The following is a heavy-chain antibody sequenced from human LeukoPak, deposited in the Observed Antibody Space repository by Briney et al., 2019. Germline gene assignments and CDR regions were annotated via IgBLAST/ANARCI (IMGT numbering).Heavy chain of an antibody. V-gene: IGHV3-21*01. D-gene: IGHD2-21*01. CDR1: GFTFSTYS. CDR2: ISTSSSYI. CDR3: ARAAGDHFDY. J-gene: IGHJ4*02. Sequence: PGGSLRLSCAASGFTFSTYSMNWVRQAPGKGLEWVSFISTSSSYIHYADSVTGRFTISRDNARNSLYLQMNSLRAEDTALYYCARAAGDHFDYWGQGTLVTVSS.